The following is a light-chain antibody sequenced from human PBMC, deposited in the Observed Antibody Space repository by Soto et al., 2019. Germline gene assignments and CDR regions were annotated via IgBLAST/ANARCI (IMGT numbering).Light chain of an antibody. J-gene: IGKJ1*01. CDR2: AAS. CDR1: QGISSY. CDR3: QQYYSYPQT. V-gene: IGKV1-8*01. Sequence: AIRMTQSPSSFSASTGDRVTITRRASQGISSYLAWYQQKPGKAPKLLIYAASTLQSGVPSRFSGSGSGTDFTLTISCLQSEDFATYYCQQYYSYPQTFGQGTKVDIK.